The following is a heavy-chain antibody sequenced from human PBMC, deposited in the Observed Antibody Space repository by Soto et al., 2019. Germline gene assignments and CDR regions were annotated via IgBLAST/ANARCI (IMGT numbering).Heavy chain of an antibody. CDR2: IIPIFGTA. Sequence: SGKVSCKASGGTFSSYAIIWVRQAPGQGLEWMGGIIPIFGTANYAQKFQGRVTITADESTSTAYMELSSLRSEDTAVYYCARVGYSSSWYWFDPWGQGTLVTVSS. D-gene: IGHD6-13*01. CDR1: GGTFSSYA. J-gene: IGHJ5*02. V-gene: IGHV1-69*13. CDR3: ARVGYSSSWYWFDP.